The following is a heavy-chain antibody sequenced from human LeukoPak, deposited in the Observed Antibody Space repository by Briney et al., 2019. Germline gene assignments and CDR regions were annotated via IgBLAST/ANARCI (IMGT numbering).Heavy chain of an antibody. D-gene: IGHD3-22*01. CDR2: IYYSGRT. CDR3: ARRRYYDGSGYLE. V-gene: IGHV4-39*01. J-gene: IGHJ1*01. CDR1: GDSVSRSDSY. Sequence: SETLSLTCSVSGDSVSRSDSYWDWIRQPPGKGLEWIGTIYYSGRTYYSPSPKSRVTMSVDPSNNQFSLNLRSVTAADTAVYYCARRRYYDGSGYLEWGQGTLLSVSS.